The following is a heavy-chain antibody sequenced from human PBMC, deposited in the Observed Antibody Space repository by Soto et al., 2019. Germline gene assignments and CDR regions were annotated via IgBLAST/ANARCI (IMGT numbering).Heavy chain of an antibody. V-gene: IGHV1-69*02. J-gene: IGHJ5*02. D-gene: IGHD6-13*01. CDR1: GGTFSSYT. CDR3: ARAILGIAAAGSWFDP. CDR2: IIPILGIA. Sequence: SVKVSCKASGGTFSSYTISWVRQAPGQGLEWMGRIIPILGIANYAQKFQGRVTITADKSTSTAYMELSSLRSEDTAVYYCARAILGIAAAGSWFDPWGQGTLVTVSS.